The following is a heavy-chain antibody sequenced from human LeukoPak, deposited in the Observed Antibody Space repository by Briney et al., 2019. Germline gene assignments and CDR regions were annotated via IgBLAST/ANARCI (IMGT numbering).Heavy chain of an antibody. V-gene: IGHV3-33*06. Sequence: GGSLRLSCAASGFTFSSYCMHWVRQAPGKGLEWVAVIWYDGSNKYYADSVKGRFTISRDNSKNTLYLQMNSLRPEDTAVYYCAKGPRRSYSGIDYWGQGTLVTVSS. CDR1: GFTFSSYC. CDR3: AKGPRRSYSGIDY. J-gene: IGHJ4*02. CDR2: IWYDGSNK. D-gene: IGHD2-2*02.